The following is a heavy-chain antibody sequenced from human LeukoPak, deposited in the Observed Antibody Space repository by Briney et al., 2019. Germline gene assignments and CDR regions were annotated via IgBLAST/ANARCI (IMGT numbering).Heavy chain of an antibody. D-gene: IGHD2/OR15-2a*01. CDR2: IIPIFGTA. J-gene: IGHJ3*02. CDR1: GGTFSSYA. Sequence: SVKVSCKASGGTFSSYAISWVRQAPGQGLEWMGGIIPIFGTANYAQKFQGRVTITADKSTSTAYMELRSLRSDDTAVYYCARSFSVNAFDIWGQGTMVTVSS. V-gene: IGHV1-69*06. CDR3: ARSFSVNAFDI.